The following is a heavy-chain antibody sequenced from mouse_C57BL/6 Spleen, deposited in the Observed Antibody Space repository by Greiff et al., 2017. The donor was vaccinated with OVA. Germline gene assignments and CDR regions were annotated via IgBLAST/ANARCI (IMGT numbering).Heavy chain of an antibody. CDR1: GYTFTDYE. CDR2: IDPETGGN. J-gene: IGHJ3*01. V-gene: IGHV1-15*01. CDR3: TREGDWDWFAY. D-gene: IGHD4-1*01. Sequence: VQLQQSGAELVRPGASVTLSCKASGYTFTDYEMHWVKQTPVHGLEWIGAIDPETGGNAYNQKFKGKAILTTYKASSTAYMELRSLTSEDSAVYYCTREGDWDWFAYWGQGTLVTVSA.